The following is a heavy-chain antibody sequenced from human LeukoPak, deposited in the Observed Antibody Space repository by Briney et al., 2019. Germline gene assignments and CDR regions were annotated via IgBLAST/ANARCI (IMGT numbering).Heavy chain of an antibody. V-gene: IGHV1-18*04. D-gene: IGHD3-22*01. CDR1: GYTFTGYY. J-gene: IGHJ4*02. CDR2: ISVNNGYT. Sequence: ASVKVSCKASGYTFTGYYFHWVRQAPGQGLEWMGWISVNNGYTNYAQKFQGRITMTTDTSTSTAYMDLRSLRSDDTAVYYCARDMRHYRNYDSSGYYYNFEYWGQGTLVTVSS. CDR3: ARDMRHYRNYDSSGYYYNFEY.